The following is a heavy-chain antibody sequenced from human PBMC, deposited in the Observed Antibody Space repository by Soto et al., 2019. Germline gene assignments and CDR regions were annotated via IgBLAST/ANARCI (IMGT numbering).Heavy chain of an antibody. V-gene: IGHV1-18*01. CDR2: ISAYNGNT. Sequence: ASVKVSCKASGYTFTSYGISWVRQAPGQGLEWMGWISAYNGNTNYAQKLQGRVTMTTDTSTSTAYMELRGLGSDGTAVYYRGRNVLAGIPPSDALDIWGQGTMVTVSS. D-gene: IGHD6-13*01. CDR3: GRNVLAGIPPSDALDI. J-gene: IGHJ3*02. CDR1: GYTFTSYG.